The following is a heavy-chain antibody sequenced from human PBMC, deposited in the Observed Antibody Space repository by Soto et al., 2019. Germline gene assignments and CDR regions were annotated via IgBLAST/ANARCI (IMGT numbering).Heavy chain of an antibody. CDR1: GGSISSGGYY. V-gene: IGHV4-31*03. CDR2: IYYSGST. CDR3: ARDQPTGNYYGSGSYPY. J-gene: IGHJ4*02. Sequence: LSLTCTVSGGSISSGGYYWSWIRQHPGKGLEWIGYIYYSGSTYYNPSLKSRVTISVDTSKNQFPLKLSSVTAADTAVYYCARDQPTGNYYGSGSYPYWGQGTLVTVSS. D-gene: IGHD3-10*01.